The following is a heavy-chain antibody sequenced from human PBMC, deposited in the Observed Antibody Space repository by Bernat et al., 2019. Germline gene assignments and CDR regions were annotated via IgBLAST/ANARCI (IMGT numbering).Heavy chain of an antibody. D-gene: IGHD3-22*01. V-gene: IGHV1-2*02. CDR1: GYTFTDYY. CDR2: INPHSGAT. J-gene: IGHJ4*02. CDR3: ARATYYYDSSGYYYERFDY. Sequence: QVQLVQSGAEVKKPAASVKVSCKASGYTFTDYYIHWVRQAPGQGLEWMGWINPHSGATNYAQKFQDRVTMTRDTSTSTSYLELRSLRSDDTAVYYCARATYYYDSSGYYYERFDYWGQGTLVTVSS.